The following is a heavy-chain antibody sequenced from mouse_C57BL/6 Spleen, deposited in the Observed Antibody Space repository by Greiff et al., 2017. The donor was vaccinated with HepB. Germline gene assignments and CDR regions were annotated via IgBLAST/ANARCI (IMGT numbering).Heavy chain of an antibody. J-gene: IGHJ3*01. Sequence: EVKLVESGGGLVQPGGSLKLSCAASGFTFSDYYMYWVRQTPEKRLEWVAYISNGGGSTYYPDTVKGRFTLSRDNAKNTRYLQMSRLKSEDTDMYYCARHGDVGSFAYWGQGTLVTVSA. CDR1: GFTFSDYY. V-gene: IGHV5-12*01. D-gene: IGHD2-2*01. CDR3: ARHGDVGSFAY. CDR2: ISNGGGST.